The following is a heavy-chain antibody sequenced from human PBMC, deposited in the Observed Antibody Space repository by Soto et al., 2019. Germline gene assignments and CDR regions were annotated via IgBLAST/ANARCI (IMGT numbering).Heavy chain of an antibody. D-gene: IGHD3-16*02. CDR1: GGSISSYY. CDR2: IYYSGST. CDR3: ARALNPQLSPPLSDY. V-gene: IGHV4-59*01. Sequence: QVQLQESGPGLVKPSETLSLTCTVSGGSISSYYWSWIRQPPGKGLEWIGYIYYSGSTNYNPSLKGPVTLSVDPAKNQFTLKLSSVTAADTAVYSCARALNPQLSPPLSDYWGQGTLVTVSS. J-gene: IGHJ4*02.